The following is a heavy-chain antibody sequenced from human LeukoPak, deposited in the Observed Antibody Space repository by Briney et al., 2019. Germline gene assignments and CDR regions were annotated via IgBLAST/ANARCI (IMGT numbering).Heavy chain of an antibody. V-gene: IGHV5-10-1*01. D-gene: IGHD3-10*01. J-gene: IGHJ6*02. CDR3: AKTGDPYYGSGSYGMDV. Sequence: GESLKISCKGAGYSFTSYWITWGRQMPGKGREWMVRVVPSDSYTDYSPSFQGHVTISADKSISTAYLQWSSLKASDTAMYYCAKTGDPYYGSGSYGMDVWGQGTTVTVSS. CDR2: VVPSDSYT. CDR1: GYSFTSYW.